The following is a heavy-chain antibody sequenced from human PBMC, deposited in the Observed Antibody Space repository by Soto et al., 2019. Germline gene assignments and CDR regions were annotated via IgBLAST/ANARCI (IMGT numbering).Heavy chain of an antibody. D-gene: IGHD7-27*01. CDR1: GYTFTDFG. Sequence: QGQLVQSGAEVKKPGASVKVSCKASGYTFTDFGISWVRQAPGQVLEWMGWISAYNSDTNYAQKVQGRVTMTTDTPTSTAYIELRNLTSDDTAVYYCARDSVNLGNWAYFFDYWGQGTMVTVSS. CDR2: ISAYNSDT. V-gene: IGHV1-18*01. CDR3: ARDSVNLGNWAYFFDY. J-gene: IGHJ4*02.